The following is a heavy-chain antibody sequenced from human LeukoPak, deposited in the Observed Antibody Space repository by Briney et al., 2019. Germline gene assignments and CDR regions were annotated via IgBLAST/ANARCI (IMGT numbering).Heavy chain of an antibody. CDR2: FKPNTRTA. CDR1: GYTFTTYF. J-gene: IGHJ4*01. D-gene: IGHD3-16*01. Sequence: ASVKVSCKASGYTFTTYFLHWVRQAPGQGLEWMGIFKPNTRTAHQGLRFRDRVRMTGDGSTSTVFLELNSLRSDDTAVYYCVREKDGGTYVYWGQGTLVTVST. CDR3: VREKDGGTYVY. V-gene: IGHV1-46*01.